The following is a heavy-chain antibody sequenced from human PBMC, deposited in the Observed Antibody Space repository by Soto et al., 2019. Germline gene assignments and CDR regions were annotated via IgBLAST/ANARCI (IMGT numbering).Heavy chain of an antibody. Sequence: QVQLVQSGAEVKKPGASVKVSCKASGYTFTSYGISWVRQAPGQGLEWMGWISAYNGNTNYAQKLQGRVTMTTDTSTSTAYMELGSLRSDDTAVYYCARDGYCSGGSCYSPFYYYGMDVWGQGTTVTVSS. CDR1: GYTFTSYG. CDR2: ISAYNGNT. D-gene: IGHD2-15*01. J-gene: IGHJ6*02. CDR3: ARDGYCSGGSCYSPFYYYGMDV. V-gene: IGHV1-18*01.